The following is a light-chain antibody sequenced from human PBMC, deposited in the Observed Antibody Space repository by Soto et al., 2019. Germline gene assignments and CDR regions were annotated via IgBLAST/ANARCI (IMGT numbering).Light chain of an antibody. CDR3: QHYKSSPFT. CDR2: DAS. Sequence: DIQMTQSPSTLSASVGDRVTITCRASQSVSGWLARYQQKPGRAPNLLIFDASSLVSGVPSRFSGSGSGTEFTLTITNLQPDDFATYHCQHYKSSPFTFGPGTKVDVK. CDR1: QSVSGW. V-gene: IGKV1-5*01. J-gene: IGKJ3*01.